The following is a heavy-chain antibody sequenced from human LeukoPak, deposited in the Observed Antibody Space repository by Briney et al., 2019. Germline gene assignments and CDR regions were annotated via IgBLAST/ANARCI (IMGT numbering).Heavy chain of an antibody. J-gene: IGHJ3*02. CDR3: ARDSSYNAFDI. CDR2: TNPGGSA. V-gene: IGHV4-34*01. CDR1: GESLSGYY. Sequence: SETLSLTCAVHGESLSGYYCSWIRQPPGKGLEWIGETNPGGSADYNPSLKSRVTISVDRSKNQFSLKLSSVTAADTAVYYCARDSSYNAFDIWGQGTMVTVSS. D-gene: IGHD6-6*01.